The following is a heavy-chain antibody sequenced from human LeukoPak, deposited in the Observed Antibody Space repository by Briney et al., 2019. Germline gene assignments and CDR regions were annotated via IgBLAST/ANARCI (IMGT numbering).Heavy chain of an antibody. D-gene: IGHD2-8*01. Sequence: PGRSLRLSCAASGFTFSSYAMHWVRQAPGKGLEWVAVISHDGSHKYYADSVKGRFTISRDNSKNTLYLQMNSLRAEDTAVYYCARDSLYPQGYCTNGVCYMGNWLDPWGQGTLVTVSS. V-gene: IGHV3-30-3*01. J-gene: IGHJ5*02. CDR3: ARDSLYPQGYCTNGVCYMGNWLDP. CDR2: ISHDGSHK. CDR1: GFTFSSYA.